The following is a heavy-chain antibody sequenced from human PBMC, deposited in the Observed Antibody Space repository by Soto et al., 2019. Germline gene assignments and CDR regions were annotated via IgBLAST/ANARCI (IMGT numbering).Heavy chain of an antibody. D-gene: IGHD6-13*01. CDR2: IIPIFGTA. CDR3: ARQLVPSTSRAFDI. J-gene: IGHJ3*02. V-gene: IGHV1-69*13. Sequence: GASVKVSCKASGGTFSSYAISWVRQAPGQGLEWMGGIIPIFGTANYAQKFQGRVTITADESTSTAYMELSSLRSEDTAVYYCARQLVPSTSRAFDIWGQGTMVTVSS. CDR1: GGTFSSYA.